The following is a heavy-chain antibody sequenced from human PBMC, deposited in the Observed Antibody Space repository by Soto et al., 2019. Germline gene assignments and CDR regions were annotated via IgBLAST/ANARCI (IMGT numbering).Heavy chain of an antibody. J-gene: IGHJ6*02. CDR3: ARSPGYCSTTRCYGRDFAMDV. CDR2: ISFDGSTK. Sequence: QVQLVEFGGGVVQPGRSLRLSCAASRFTFSNYAMHWVRQAPGKGLQWVALISFDGSTKYYADSVKGRFTISRDNSKNTLYLQMNSLRAEDTAVYYCARSPGYCSTTRCYGRDFAMDVWGQGTTVIVSS. D-gene: IGHD2-2*01. CDR1: RFTFSNYA. V-gene: IGHV3-30-3*01.